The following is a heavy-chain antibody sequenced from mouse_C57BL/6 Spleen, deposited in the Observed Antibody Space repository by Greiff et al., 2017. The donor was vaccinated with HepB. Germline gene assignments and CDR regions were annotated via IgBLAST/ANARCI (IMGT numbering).Heavy chain of an antibody. CDR1: GFNIKNTY. J-gene: IGHJ4*01. CDR2: IDPANGNT. Sequence: VQLKESVAELVRPGASVKLSCTASGFNIKNTYMHWVKQRPEQGLEWIGRIDPANGNTKYAPKFQGKGTITADTSSNTAYLQLSSLTSEDTAIYYCATYGSSPYYYAMDYWGQGTSVTVSS. V-gene: IGHV14-3*01. D-gene: IGHD1-1*01. CDR3: ATYGSSPYYYAMDY.